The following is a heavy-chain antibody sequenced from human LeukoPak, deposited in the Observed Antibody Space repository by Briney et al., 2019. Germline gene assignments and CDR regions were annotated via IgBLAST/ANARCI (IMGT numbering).Heavy chain of an antibody. V-gene: IGHV3-23*01. Sequence: PGGSLRLSCAASGFTFSSYAMSWVRQAPGKGLERVSTISGSGTTTYYADSVKGRFTISRDNSKNTLYLQMNSLRAEDTAVYYCTKRPVVVITTPYFDYWGQGTLVTVCS. CDR2: ISGSGTTT. D-gene: IGHD3-22*01. J-gene: IGHJ4*02. CDR1: GFTFSSYA. CDR3: TKRPVVVITTPYFDY.